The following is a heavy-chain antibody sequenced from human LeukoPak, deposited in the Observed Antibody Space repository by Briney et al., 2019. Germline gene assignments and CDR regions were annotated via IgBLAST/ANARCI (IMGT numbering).Heavy chain of an antibody. J-gene: IGHJ4*02. CDR2: ISGSGGST. CDR1: GFTFSSYG. D-gene: IGHD3-22*01. CDR3: AKDPGYHDSSGYYY. V-gene: IGHV3-23*01. Sequence: GGSLRLSCAASGFTFSSYGMSWVRQAPGKGLEWVSGISGSGGSTYYADSVKGRFTISRDNSKNTLYLQMNSLRAEDTAVYYCAKDPGYHDSSGYYYWGQGTLVTVPS.